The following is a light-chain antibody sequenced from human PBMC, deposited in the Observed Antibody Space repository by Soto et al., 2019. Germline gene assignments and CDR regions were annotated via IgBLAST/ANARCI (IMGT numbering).Light chain of an antibody. CDR1: QSVSSIY. CDR3: QQYGRSPPT. Sequence: EVVLTQSPGTLSLSPGERATLSCGASQSVSSIYLAWYQQKPGQAPRLLIYGASSRATGIPDRFSGSGSGTDFTLTISRLEPEDFAVYYCQQYGRSPPTFGQGTQVDIK. CDR2: GAS. J-gene: IGKJ1*01. V-gene: IGKV3-20*01.